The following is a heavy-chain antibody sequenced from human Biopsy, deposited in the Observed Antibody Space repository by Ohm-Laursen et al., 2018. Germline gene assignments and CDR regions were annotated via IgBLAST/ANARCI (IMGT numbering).Heavy chain of an antibody. Sequence: SSVKVSCKAPEGTFSNYGVNWVRQAPGQGLEWLGGNIPILGTGNYAQKFQDRVTVAADTSMSTATMELRSLRSDDTAVYYCARGEVTFGELIVSLDSWGQGTLVTVSS. CDR3: ARGEVTFGELIVSLDS. V-gene: IGHV1-69*06. CDR1: EGTFSNYG. J-gene: IGHJ4*02. CDR2: NIPILGTG. D-gene: IGHD3-16*02.